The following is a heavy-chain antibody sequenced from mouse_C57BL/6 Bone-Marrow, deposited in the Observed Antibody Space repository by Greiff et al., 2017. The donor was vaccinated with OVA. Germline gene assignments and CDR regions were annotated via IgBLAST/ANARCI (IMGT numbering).Heavy chain of an antibody. CDR2: IDPSDSYT. Sequence: QVQLQQPGAELVRPGTSVKLSCKASGYTFTSYWMHWVKQRPGQGLEWIGVIDPSDSYTNYNQKFKGEATLTVDTSSSTAYMQLSSLTSEDSAVYYCARGRDVGYWGQGTTLTVSS. V-gene: IGHV1-59*01. CDR1: GYTFTSYW. CDR3: ARGRDVGY. D-gene: IGHD3-3*01. J-gene: IGHJ2*01.